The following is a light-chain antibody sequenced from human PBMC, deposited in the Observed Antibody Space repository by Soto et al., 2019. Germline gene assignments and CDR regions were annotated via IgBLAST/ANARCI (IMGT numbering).Light chain of an antibody. CDR2: KAS. CDR1: QSISTW. CDR3: QQYNTHWT. V-gene: IGKV1-5*03. J-gene: IGKJ1*01. Sequence: DIQMTQSPSSLSASVGDRVTLTCRASQSISTWLAWYQQRPGRARKVLIYKASSLGSGVPSRFIGSGSETEFTLTIRSMKPDDFATDYCQQYNTHWTFCQGTKVDIK.